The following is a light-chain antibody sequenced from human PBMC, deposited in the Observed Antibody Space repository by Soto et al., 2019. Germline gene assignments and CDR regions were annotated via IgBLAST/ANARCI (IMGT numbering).Light chain of an antibody. CDR1: SSNIGSNY. CDR2: NNN. Sequence: QSVLTQPPSASGTPGQRVTISCSGSSSNIGSNYVYWYQQLPPTAPKLLIYNNNQQPSGVPDRFSGSKSGATASLAISRLRSADDDADYCGASYDSRIGVVFGGGTKLTVL. V-gene: IGLV1-47*02. J-gene: IGLJ2*01. CDR3: GASYDSRIGVV.